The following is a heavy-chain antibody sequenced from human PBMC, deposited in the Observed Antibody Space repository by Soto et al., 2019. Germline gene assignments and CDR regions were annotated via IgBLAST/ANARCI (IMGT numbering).Heavy chain of an antibody. CDR1: GYGFTSYW. V-gene: IGHV5-51*01. Sequence: GESLKISCKGSGYGFTSYWIGWVRQMPGKGLEWMGIIYPGDSDTRYSPSFQGQVTISADKSISTAYLQWSSLKASDTAMYYCARLLGPYDILTGYYGDYWGQGTLVTVSS. CDR3: ARLLGPYDILTGYYGDY. D-gene: IGHD3-9*01. J-gene: IGHJ4*02. CDR2: IYPGDSDT.